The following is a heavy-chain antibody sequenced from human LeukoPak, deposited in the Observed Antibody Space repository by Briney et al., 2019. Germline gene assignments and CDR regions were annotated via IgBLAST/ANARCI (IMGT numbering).Heavy chain of an antibody. Sequence: ASVKVSCKTSGGTFSSYAISWVRQAPGQGLEWMGWISAYNGNTNYAQKLQGRVTMTTDTSTSTAYMELRSLRSDDTAVYYCARDLSYYYDSNWFDPWGQGTLVTVSS. J-gene: IGHJ5*02. CDR1: GGTFSSYA. V-gene: IGHV1-18*01. CDR3: ARDLSYYYDSNWFDP. CDR2: ISAYNGNT. D-gene: IGHD3-10*01.